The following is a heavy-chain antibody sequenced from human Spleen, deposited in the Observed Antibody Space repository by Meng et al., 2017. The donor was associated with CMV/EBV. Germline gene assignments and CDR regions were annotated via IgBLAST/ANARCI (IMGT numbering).Heavy chain of an antibody. D-gene: IGHD6-13*01. CDR1: GINFSSYA. CDR3: TREMTKGYSSWYFDL. CDR2: ISYDGGDK. J-gene: IGHJ2*01. Sequence: SGINFSSYAMHWGRKAPGKVLEWVAMISYDGGDKSYADSVKGRFTIFRDSSKNTLYLQMNSLRAEDTAVYYCTREMTKGYSSWYFDLWGRGTLVTVSS. V-gene: IGHV3-30*04.